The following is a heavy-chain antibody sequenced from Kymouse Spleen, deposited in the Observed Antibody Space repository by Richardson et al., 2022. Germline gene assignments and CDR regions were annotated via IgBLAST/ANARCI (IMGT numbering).Heavy chain of an antibody. D-gene: IGHD3-9*01. V-gene: IGHV3-21*03. Sequence: EVQLVESGGGLVKPGGSLRLSCAASGFTFSSYSMNWVRQAPGKGLEWVSSISSSSSYIYYADSVKGRFTISRDNAKNSLYLQMNSLRAEDTAVYYCAREDYDILTGYSYYYYYYGMDVWGQGTTVTVSS. CDR1: GFTFSSYS. CDR2: ISSSSSYI. CDR3: AREDYDILTGYSYYYYYYGMDV. J-gene: IGHJ6*02.